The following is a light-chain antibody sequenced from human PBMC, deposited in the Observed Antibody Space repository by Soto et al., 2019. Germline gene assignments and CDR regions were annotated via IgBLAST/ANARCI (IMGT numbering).Light chain of an antibody. Sequence: QSVLTQPPSASGSPGQSVTISCTGTSSDVGGYNFVSWYQQHPGKAPKVLIYEVSNRPSRVSNRFSGSKSGNTASLTISGLQAEDEADYYCSSYTRSSTSYVFGTGTKLTVL. CDR3: SSYTRSSTSYV. CDR2: EVS. V-gene: IGLV2-14*01. CDR1: SSDVGGYNF. J-gene: IGLJ1*01.